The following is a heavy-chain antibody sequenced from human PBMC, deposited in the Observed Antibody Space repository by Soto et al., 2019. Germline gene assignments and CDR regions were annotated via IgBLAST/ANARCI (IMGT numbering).Heavy chain of an antibody. CDR1: GFTFISHW. D-gene: IGHD3-16*02. J-gene: IGHJ6*02. Sequence: EVQLVESGGGLVQPGGSLRLSCAASGFTFISHWIHWVRQTPGKGLVWVSRIDVGGNNRNYADSVKGRFTISRDNAKNTVSLQMNSLRADDTAVYYCVRGIYRKFAMDVWGQGATV. CDR3: VRGIYRKFAMDV. V-gene: IGHV3-74*01. CDR2: IDVGGNNR.